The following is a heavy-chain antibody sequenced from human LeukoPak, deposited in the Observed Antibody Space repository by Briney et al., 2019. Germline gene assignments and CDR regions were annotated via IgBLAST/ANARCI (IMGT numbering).Heavy chain of an antibody. CDR1: GGSISSSSSY. J-gene: IGHJ5*02. Sequence: SETLSLTCTVSGGSISSSSSYWGWIRQPPGKGLEWIGNIYYSGGTYYNPSLKSRVIISVDTSKNQFSLKLSSVTAADTAVYFCAIASDGYDTSPYFDPWGQGTLVTVSS. D-gene: IGHD3-22*01. CDR3: AIASDGYDTSPYFDP. CDR2: IYYSGGT. V-gene: IGHV4-39*07.